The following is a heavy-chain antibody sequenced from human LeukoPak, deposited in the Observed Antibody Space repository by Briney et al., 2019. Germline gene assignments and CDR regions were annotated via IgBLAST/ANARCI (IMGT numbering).Heavy chain of an antibody. Sequence: GASVKVSCKASGGTFSSYAISWVRQAPGQGLEWMGRIIPILGIANYAQKFQGRVTITADESTNTAYMELSSLRSEDTAVYYCARPEALRGSGSPDYYYYMDVWGKGTTVTVSS. D-gene: IGHD3-10*01. CDR3: ARPEALRGSGSPDYYYYMDV. J-gene: IGHJ6*03. CDR1: GGTFSSYA. V-gene: IGHV1-69*04. CDR2: IIPILGIA.